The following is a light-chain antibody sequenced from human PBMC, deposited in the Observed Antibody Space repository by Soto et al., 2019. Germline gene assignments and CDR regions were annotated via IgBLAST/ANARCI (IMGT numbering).Light chain of an antibody. CDR1: QGIRND. J-gene: IGKJ2*01. Sequence: AIQMTQSPSSLSASVGERVTITCRASQGIRNDLGWYQQKPGKAPKLLIYAATSLQSGVPSRFSGSGSCTDFHIPLSSLQPEDFANYYCLQDYKSPYTFGQGTKLEMK. CDR3: LQDYKSPYT. V-gene: IGKV1-6*01. CDR2: AAT.